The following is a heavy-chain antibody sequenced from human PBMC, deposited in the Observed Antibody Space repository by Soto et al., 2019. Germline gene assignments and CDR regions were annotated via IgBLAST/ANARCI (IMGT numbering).Heavy chain of an antibody. J-gene: IGHJ4*02. D-gene: IGHD3-3*01. V-gene: IGHV1-2*02. Sequence: ASVKVSCKASGYTFTGYYMHWVRQAPGQGLEWMGWINPNSGGTNYAQKFQGRVTMTRDTSISTAYMELSRLRSDDTAVYYCARHLEDFWSGYYDYWGQGTLVTVSS. CDR2: INPNSGGT. CDR3: ARHLEDFWSGYYDY. CDR1: GYTFTGYY.